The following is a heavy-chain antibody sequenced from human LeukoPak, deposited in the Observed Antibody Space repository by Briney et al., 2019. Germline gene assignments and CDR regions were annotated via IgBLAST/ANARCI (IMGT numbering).Heavy chain of an antibody. CDR1: GGSFSGYY. CDR3: ARAAFRREQLADAFDI. Sequence: SETLSLTCAVYGGSFSGYYWSWIRQPPGKVLEWIGEINHSGSTNYNPSLKSRVTISVDTSKNQFSLKLSSVTAADTAVYYCARAAFRREQLADAFDIWGQGTMVTVSS. V-gene: IGHV4-34*01. J-gene: IGHJ3*02. CDR2: INHSGST. D-gene: IGHD6-6*01.